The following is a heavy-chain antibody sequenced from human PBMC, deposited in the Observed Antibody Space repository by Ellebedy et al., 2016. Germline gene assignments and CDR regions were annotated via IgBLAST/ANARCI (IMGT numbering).Heavy chain of an antibody. CDR2: LYWDDTK. V-gene: IGHV2-5*02. CDR1: GFSLSSYGVG. D-gene: IGHD3-10*01. CDR3: AHSGDIITVSGPYFFDH. Sequence: TLSLTCDFSGFSLSSYGVGVAWIRQPPGKALEWLAFLYWDDTKRFNPSLENRLAITKDTSKNQVVLTVTNMDPDDTGTYFCAHSGDIITVSGPYFFDHWGQGVLVTVSS. J-gene: IGHJ4*02.